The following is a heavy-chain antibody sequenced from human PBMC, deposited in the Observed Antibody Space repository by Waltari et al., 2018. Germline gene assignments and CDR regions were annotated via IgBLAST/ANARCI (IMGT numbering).Heavy chain of an antibody. D-gene: IGHD1-1*01. V-gene: IGHV4-59*01. CDR1: GGSISTYY. Sequence: QVQLQESGPGLVKPSETLSLTCTVSGGSISTYYWSWIRQPPGKRLEWIGYINYSGSTNCNPSPKGRVTISVDTSKNQFSLELNSVTAADTAIYYCARVDDWNALEYWGQGTLVTVSS. J-gene: IGHJ4*02. CDR3: ARVDDWNALEY. CDR2: INYSGST.